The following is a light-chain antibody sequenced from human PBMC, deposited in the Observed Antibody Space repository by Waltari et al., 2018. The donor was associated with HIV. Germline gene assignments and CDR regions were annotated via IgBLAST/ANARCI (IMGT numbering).Light chain of an antibody. CDR2: GIS. CDR1: QSVRSNY. Sequence: ENVLTQSPGTLSLSPGERATLSCRASQSVRSNYLAWYQQKSGQPPRLLIHGISTRATGIPDRFSGSGSGTDFTLTISRLEPEDFALYYCQQYGTSPTFGQGTKVEIK. CDR3: QQYGTSPT. V-gene: IGKV3-20*01. J-gene: IGKJ2*01.